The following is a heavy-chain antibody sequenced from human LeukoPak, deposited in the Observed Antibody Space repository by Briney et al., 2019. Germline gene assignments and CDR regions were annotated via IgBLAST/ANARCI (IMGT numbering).Heavy chain of an antibody. Sequence: ASVKVSCKASGGTFSSYAISWVRQAPGQGLEWMGGIIPIFGTANYAQKFQGRVTITADGSTSTAYMELSSLRSEDTAVYYCAVNCSSTSCHFDYWGQGTLVTVSS. CDR2: IIPIFGTA. CDR1: GGTFSSYA. CDR3: AVNCSSTSCHFDY. D-gene: IGHD2-2*01. V-gene: IGHV1-69*01. J-gene: IGHJ4*02.